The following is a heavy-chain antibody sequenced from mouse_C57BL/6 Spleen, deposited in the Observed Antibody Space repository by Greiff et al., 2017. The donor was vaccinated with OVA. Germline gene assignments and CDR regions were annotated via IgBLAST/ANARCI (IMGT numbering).Heavy chain of an antibody. Sequence: VQLQQPGAELVKPGASVKLSCKASGYTFTSYWMHWVKQRPGRGREWIGRIDPNSGGTKYNEKFKSKATLTVDKPSSTAYMQLSSLTSEDSAVYYCARDYGSSYGNYFDYWGQGTTLTVSS. CDR3: ARDYGSSYGNYFDY. J-gene: IGHJ2*01. D-gene: IGHD1-1*01. V-gene: IGHV1-72*01. CDR1: GYTFTSYW. CDR2: IDPNSGGT.